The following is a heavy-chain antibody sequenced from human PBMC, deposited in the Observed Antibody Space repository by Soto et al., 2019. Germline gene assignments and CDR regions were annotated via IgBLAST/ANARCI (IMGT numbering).Heavy chain of an antibody. V-gene: IGHV5-51*01. CDR3: ARGGGGYDHGWFDP. CDR1: GYTFTDYW. Sequence: GESLKISCKGSGYTFTDYWIGWVRQLPGKGLEWMGIIYPGDSDTRYSPSFQGHVTITVDKSISTAYLQWSSLKASDTAMYYCARGGGGYDHGWFDPWGQGTLVTVSS. J-gene: IGHJ5*02. D-gene: IGHD5-12*01. CDR2: IYPGDSDT.